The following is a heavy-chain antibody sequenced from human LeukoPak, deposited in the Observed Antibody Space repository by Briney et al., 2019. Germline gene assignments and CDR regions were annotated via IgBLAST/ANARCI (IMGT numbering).Heavy chain of an antibody. CDR1: GGSVSSGSYY. CDR3: AKDRTPNYYGSGTYPEHFDY. D-gene: IGHD3-10*01. J-gene: IGHJ4*02. CDR2: IGGSGGNT. V-gene: IGHV3-23*01. Sequence: PSETLSLTCTVSGGSVSSGSYYWSWVRQAPGKGLVWVSAIGGSGGNTYYAGSVKGRFTISRDNSKNTLYLQMNSLRADDTAVYYCAKDRTPNYYGSGTYPEHFDYWGQGTLVTVSS.